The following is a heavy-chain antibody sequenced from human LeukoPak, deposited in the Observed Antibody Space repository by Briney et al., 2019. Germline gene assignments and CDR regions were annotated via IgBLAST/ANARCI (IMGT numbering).Heavy chain of an antibody. V-gene: IGHV1-2*02. J-gene: IGHJ5*02. CDR2: VNPNSGGT. D-gene: IGHD2-15*01. CDR3: ASGCSGGSCYSGIWFDP. CDR1: GYTLTGYY. Sequence: VASVKVSRKGSGYTLTGYYMHWGRQGPGQGLGLVGWVNPNSGGTNYAQKFQGRVTMTRDTSISTAYMELSRLRSDDTAVYYCASGCSGGSCYSGIWFDPWGQGTLVTVSS.